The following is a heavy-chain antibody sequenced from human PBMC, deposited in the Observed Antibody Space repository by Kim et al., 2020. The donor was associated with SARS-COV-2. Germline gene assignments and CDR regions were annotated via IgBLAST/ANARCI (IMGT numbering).Heavy chain of an antibody. V-gene: IGHV1-18*01. CDR2: ISAYNGNT. D-gene: IGHD3-10*01. Sequence: ASVKVSCKASGYTFTSYGISWVRQAPGQGLEWMGWISAYNGNTNYAQKLQGRVTMTTDTSTSTAYMELRSLRSDDTAVYYCARCYYGSGSYLFGVEHYYYYGMDVWGQGTTVTVSS. J-gene: IGHJ6*02. CDR1: GYTFTSYG. CDR3: ARCYYGSGSYLFGVEHYYYYGMDV.